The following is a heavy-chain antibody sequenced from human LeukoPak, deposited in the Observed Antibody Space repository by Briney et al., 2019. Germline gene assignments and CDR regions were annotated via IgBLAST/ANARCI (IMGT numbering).Heavy chain of an antibody. CDR1: GGSISSGGYY. D-gene: IGHD1-26*01. CDR2: IYYSGST. J-gene: IGHJ6*02. Sequence: PSQTLSLTCTVSGGSISSGGYYWSWIRQPPGKGLEWIGYIYYSGSTNYNPSLKSRVTISVDTSKNQFSLKLSSVTAADTAVYYCARLGGSWTGDYYGMDVWGQGTTVTVFS. V-gene: IGHV4-61*08. CDR3: ARLGGSWTGDYYGMDV.